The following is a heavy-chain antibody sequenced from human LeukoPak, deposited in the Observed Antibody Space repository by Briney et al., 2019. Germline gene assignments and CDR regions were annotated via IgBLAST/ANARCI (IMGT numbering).Heavy chain of an antibody. D-gene: IGHD7-27*01. CDR1: CYTFTDYF. J-gene: IGHJ3*02. CDR2: IGPKSGDT. CDR3: GRNRLGKALDI. V-gene: IGHV1-2*02. Sequence: GASVKVSCKASCYTFTDYFIHWVCQVPGQGLEWMGWIGPKSGDTSYSQKFQGRVTVTRDTSISTAYMDLSRLRFDDTAVYYCGRNRLGKALDIWGQGTMVTVSS.